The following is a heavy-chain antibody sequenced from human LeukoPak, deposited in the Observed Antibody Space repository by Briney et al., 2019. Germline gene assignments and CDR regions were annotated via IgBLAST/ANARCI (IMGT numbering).Heavy chain of an antibody. V-gene: IGHV1-18*01. J-gene: IGHJ5*02. CDR2: ISAYNGNT. CDR3: ARDSALDDIVVVPAAIDWFDP. D-gene: IGHD2-2*01. CDR1: GYTFTSYG. Sequence: ATVKVSCKASGYTFTSYGISWVRQAPGQGLEWMGWISAYNGNTNYAQKLQGRVTMTTDTSTSTAYMELRSLRSDDTAVYYCARDSALDDIVVVPAAIDWFDPWGQGTLVTVSS.